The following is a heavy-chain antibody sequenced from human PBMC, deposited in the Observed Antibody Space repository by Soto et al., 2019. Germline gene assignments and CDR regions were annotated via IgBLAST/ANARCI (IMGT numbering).Heavy chain of an antibody. V-gene: IGHV4-31*03. Sequence: PSETLSLTCTVSGGSISSGGYYWSWIRQHPGKGLEWIGYIYYSGSTYYNPSLKSRVTISVDTSKNQFSLKLSSVTAADTAVYYCARSVRGTTVDYFDYWGQGTLVTVSS. CDR2: IYYSGST. CDR3: ARSVRGTTVDYFDY. D-gene: IGHD4-17*01. J-gene: IGHJ4*02. CDR1: GGSISSGGYY.